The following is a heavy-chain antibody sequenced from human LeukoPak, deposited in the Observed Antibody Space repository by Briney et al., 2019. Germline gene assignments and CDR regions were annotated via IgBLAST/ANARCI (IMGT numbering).Heavy chain of an antibody. CDR3: VKDRTINGRSSPFDS. D-gene: IGHD1-26*01. V-gene: IGHV3-48*01. Sequence: GGSLRLSCAASEFTFSSYSMNWVRQAPGKGLEWVSYITNSGNSKSYADSVKGRFTISRDNTKNSLYLQMNGLRAEDTAVYYCVKDRTINGRSSPFDSWGQGTLVTVSS. CDR1: EFTFSSYS. J-gene: IGHJ4*02. CDR2: ITNSGNSK.